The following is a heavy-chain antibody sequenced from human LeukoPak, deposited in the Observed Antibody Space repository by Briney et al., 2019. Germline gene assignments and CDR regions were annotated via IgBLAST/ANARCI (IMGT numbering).Heavy chain of an antibody. Sequence: ASVKVSCKASGYTFTSYDINWVRQATGQGLEWMGWMNPNSGNTGYAQKFQGRFTMTRNTSISTAYMELSSLRSEDTAVYYCARGFHDRTRSNRIAAAGTGRLRYYYYYMDVWGKGTTVTVSS. CDR3: ARGFHDRTRSNRIAAAGTGRLRYYYYYMDV. CDR1: GYTFTSYD. J-gene: IGHJ6*03. D-gene: IGHD6-13*01. CDR2: MNPNSGNT. V-gene: IGHV1-8*01.